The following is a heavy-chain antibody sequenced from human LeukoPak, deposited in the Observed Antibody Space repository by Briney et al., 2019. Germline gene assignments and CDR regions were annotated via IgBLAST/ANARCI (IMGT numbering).Heavy chain of an antibody. CDR3: ARGRVYYDSGGYYNYFDY. J-gene: IGHJ4*02. V-gene: IGHV1-69*13. Sequence: ASVKVSCKASGGTFSSYAISWVRQAPGQGLEWMGGIIPIFGTANYAQKFQGRVTITADESTSTAYMELSSLRSEDTAVYYCARGRVYYDSGGYYNYFDYWGQGTLVTVSS. D-gene: IGHD3-22*01. CDR1: GGTFSSYA. CDR2: IIPIFGTA.